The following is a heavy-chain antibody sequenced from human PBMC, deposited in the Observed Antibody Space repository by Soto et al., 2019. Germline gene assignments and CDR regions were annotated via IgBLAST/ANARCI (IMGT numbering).Heavy chain of an antibody. J-gene: IGHJ6*03. Sequence: GGSLRLSCAASGFTFSGSAMHWVRQASGKGLEWVGRIRSKANSYATAYAASVKGRFTISRDDSKNTAYLQMNSLKTEDTAVYYCTSPGYCSGGSCYSRDYYYYYMDVWGKGTTVTVSS. CDR3: TSPGYCSGGSCYSRDYYYYYMDV. V-gene: IGHV3-73*01. CDR1: GFTFSGSA. CDR2: IRSKANSYAT. D-gene: IGHD2-15*01.